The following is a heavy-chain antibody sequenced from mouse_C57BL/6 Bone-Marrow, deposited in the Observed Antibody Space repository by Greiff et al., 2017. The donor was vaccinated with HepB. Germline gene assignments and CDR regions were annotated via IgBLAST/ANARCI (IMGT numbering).Heavy chain of an antibody. CDR1: EYEFPSHD. D-gene: IGHD2-2*01. CDR3: ARLYGYDVGYYAMDY. CDR2: INSDGGST. V-gene: IGHV5-2*01. J-gene: IGHJ4*01. Sequence: DVQLVESGGGLVQPGESLKLSCESNEYEFPSHDMSWVRKTPEKRLELVAAINSDGGSTYYPDTMERRFIISRDNTKKTLYLQMSSLRSEDTALYYCARLYGYDVGYYAMDYWGQGTSVTVSS.